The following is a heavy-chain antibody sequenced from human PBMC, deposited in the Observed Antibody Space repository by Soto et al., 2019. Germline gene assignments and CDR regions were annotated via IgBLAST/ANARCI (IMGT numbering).Heavy chain of an antibody. Sequence: QFQLVQSGAEVKGPGSSVKVSCKASGDTFSFYSINWVRQAPGLGLEWMGRVNPILSMSNYAQRFQGRVTMTADKSTSTAYMELSGLRSEDTAMYYCATSYGSGYRAFDYWGQGALVTVSS. CDR2: VNPILSMS. CDR1: GDTFSFYS. J-gene: IGHJ4*02. D-gene: IGHD3-10*01. V-gene: IGHV1-69*04. CDR3: ATSYGSGYRAFDY.